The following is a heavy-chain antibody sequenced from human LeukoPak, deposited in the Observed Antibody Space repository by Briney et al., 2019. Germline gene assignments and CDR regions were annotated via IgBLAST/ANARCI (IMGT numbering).Heavy chain of an antibody. V-gene: IGHV4-61*09. Sequence: SETLSHPCTVSGDSVNSGAYYWSWLRQPAGKVLEWIGHFYTSARTNYNPSLKSRVTISADTSKNQFSLKLTSVTAADMAVYYFARLGAGHFHKHFHPWGRGTLVTVSS. CDR3: ARLGAGHFHKHFHP. CDR1: GDSVNSGAYY. D-gene: IGHD3-3*02. CDR2: FYTSART. J-gene: IGHJ2*01.